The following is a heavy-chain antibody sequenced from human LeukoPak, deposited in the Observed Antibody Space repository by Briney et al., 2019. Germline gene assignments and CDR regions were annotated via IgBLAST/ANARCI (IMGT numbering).Heavy chain of an antibody. V-gene: IGHV3-64*01. Sequence: PGGSLRLSCAASGFTFSSYARHWVRQAPGKGLEYVSAISSNGGSTYYANSVKGRFTISRNNSKNTLYLQMGTLRAENMAVYYCARGRIAVPGTFDYWGQGTVVTVSS. CDR3: ARGRIAVPGTFDY. D-gene: IGHD6-19*01. CDR1: GFTFSSYA. CDR2: ISSNGGST. J-gene: IGHJ4*02.